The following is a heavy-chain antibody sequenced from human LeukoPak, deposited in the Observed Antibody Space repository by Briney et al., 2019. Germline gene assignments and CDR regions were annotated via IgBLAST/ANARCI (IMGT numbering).Heavy chain of an antibody. CDR3: ARSPVVRGGLDV. J-gene: IGHJ6*02. CDR2: MNPNSGNT. D-gene: IGHD3-10*01. V-gene: IGHV1-8*01. Sequence: ASVKVSCKASGYTFTSYDINWVRQATGQGLEWMGWMNPNSGNTGYAQKFQGRVTMTRNTSTSTAYMELSSLRSEDTAVYYCARSPVVRGGLDVWGQGTTVTVSS. CDR1: GYTFTSYD.